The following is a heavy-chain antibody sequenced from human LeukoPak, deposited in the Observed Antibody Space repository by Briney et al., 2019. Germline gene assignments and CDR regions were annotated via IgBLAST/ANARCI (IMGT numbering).Heavy chain of an antibody. V-gene: IGHV3-21*01. CDR1: GFPFSSYS. CDR3: ASYYYGSGGDAFDI. CDR2: ISSSSSYI. Sequence: GGSLRLSCAASGFPFSSYSMNWVRQAPGKGLEWVSSISSSSSYIYYADSMKGRFTISRDNAKNSLYLQMNSQRAEDTAVYYCASYYYGSGGDAFDIWGQGTMVTVSS. D-gene: IGHD3-10*01. J-gene: IGHJ3*02.